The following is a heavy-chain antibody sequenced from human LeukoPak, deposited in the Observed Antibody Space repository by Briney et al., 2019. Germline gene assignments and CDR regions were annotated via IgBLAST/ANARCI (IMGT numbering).Heavy chain of an antibody. Sequence: SGRSLRLSCAASGFTFDDYAMHWVRQAPGKGLEWVSGISWNSGSIGYADSVKGRFTIPRDNAKNSLYLQMNSLRVEDMALYYCAKDISSRIVASGFDQWGQGTLVTVSS. CDR1: GFTFDDYA. CDR3: AKDISSRIVASGFDQ. V-gene: IGHV3-9*03. J-gene: IGHJ4*02. D-gene: IGHD6-13*01. CDR2: ISWNSGSI.